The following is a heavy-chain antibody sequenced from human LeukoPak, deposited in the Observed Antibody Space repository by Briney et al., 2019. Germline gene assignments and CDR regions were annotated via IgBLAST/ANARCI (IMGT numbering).Heavy chain of an antibody. CDR3: TEDPDFLGYCSGGACYNFDRDYFEY. J-gene: IGHJ4*02. V-gene: IGHV3-30*02. Sequence: GGSLRLSCAASGFSFSSYGMHWVRQTPGKGLEWVAFLRYDGRNEYYADSVRGRFIISRDNSKNTLFLQMNRLKPEDTAVYFCTEDPDFLGYCSGGACYNFDRDYFEYWGQGNLVTVSS. D-gene: IGHD2-15*01. CDR1: GFSFSSYG. CDR2: LRYDGRNE.